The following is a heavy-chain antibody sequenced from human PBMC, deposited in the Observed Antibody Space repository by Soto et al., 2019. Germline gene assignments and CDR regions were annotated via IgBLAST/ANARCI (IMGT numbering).Heavy chain of an antibody. CDR2: SSGSGSGGST. J-gene: IGHJ4*02. CDR1: GFTFTNYA. V-gene: IGHV3-23*01. CDR3: AKDRDDYRNYVFDY. Sequence: EVQLLESGGGLVQPGGSLRLSCAASGFTFTNYAMTWVRQAPGKGLEWVSISSGSGSGGSTNYADSVKGRFTISRDNSKTTLYLQMNSQRVEDTAVYYCAKDRDDYRNYVFDYWSQGTLVTVSS. D-gene: IGHD4-4*01.